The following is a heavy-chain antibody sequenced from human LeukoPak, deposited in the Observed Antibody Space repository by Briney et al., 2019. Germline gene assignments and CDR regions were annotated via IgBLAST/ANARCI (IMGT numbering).Heavy chain of an antibody. D-gene: IGHD1-1*01. CDR1: GYTLTNYG. CDR2: ISANSAKT. J-gene: IGHJ4*02. Sequence: GSVKVSCKASGYTLTNYGMTWVRQAPGKGPEWMGWISANSAKTTYAQMLQGRVTMTTDTSTSTAYMEMRSLRSDDTAVYYCARVLWLVGKAFDYWGQGTLATVSS. V-gene: IGHV1-18*01. CDR3: ARVLWLVGKAFDY.